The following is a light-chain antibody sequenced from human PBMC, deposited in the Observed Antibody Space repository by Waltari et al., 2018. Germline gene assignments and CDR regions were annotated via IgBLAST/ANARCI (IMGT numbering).Light chain of an antibody. Sequence: DIQMTQSPYSLSASVGDIVTITCQASQDISNYLNWYQQKPGKAPKLLIYDASNLETGVPSRFSGSGSGTDFTFTISSLQPEDIATYYCQQYDNLPPFTFGPGTKVDIK. CDR1: QDISNY. CDR3: QQYDNLPPFT. V-gene: IGKV1-33*01. J-gene: IGKJ3*01. CDR2: DAS.